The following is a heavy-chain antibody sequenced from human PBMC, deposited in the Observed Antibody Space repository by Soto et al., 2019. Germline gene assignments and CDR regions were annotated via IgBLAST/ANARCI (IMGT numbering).Heavy chain of an antibody. J-gene: IGHJ6*02. CDR2: TYYRSKWYN. V-gene: IGHV6-1*01. Sequence: SQTLSLTCAISGDSVSSNSAAWNWIRQSPSRGLEWLGMTYYRSKWYNDYAVSVKSRITINPDTSKNQFSLQLNSVTPEDTAVYYCARETDRITMVRGVNRYYYGMDVWGQGTTVTVSS. CDR3: ARETDRITMVRGVNRYYYGMDV. D-gene: IGHD3-10*01. CDR1: GDSVSSNSAA.